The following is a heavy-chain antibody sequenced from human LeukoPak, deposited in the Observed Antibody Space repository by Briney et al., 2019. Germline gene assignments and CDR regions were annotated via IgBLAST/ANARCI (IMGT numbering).Heavy chain of an antibody. Sequence: ASVKVSCKASGYTFTGYYMHWVRQAPGQGLEWMGWINPNSGGTNYAQKFQGRVTMTRDTSISTAYMELSRLRSDDTAVYYCARFNNGYHLYYYYYYMDVWGKGTTVTVSS. J-gene: IGHJ6*03. CDR1: GYTFTGYY. D-gene: IGHD5-24*01. CDR2: INPNSGGT. CDR3: ARFNNGYHLYYYYYYMDV. V-gene: IGHV1-2*02.